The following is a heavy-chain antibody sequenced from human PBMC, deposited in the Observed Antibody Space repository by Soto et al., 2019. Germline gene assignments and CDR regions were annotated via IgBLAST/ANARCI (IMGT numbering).Heavy chain of an antibody. D-gene: IGHD3-16*02. CDR3: ARSSYDYIWGSYRSTEYFQH. Sequence: GGSLRLSCAASGFTFSSYSMNWLRQAPGKGLEWVAYISSSSSNKYYADSVKGRFTISRDNAKNSLYLQMNSLRDEDTAVYYCARSSYDYIWGSYRSTEYFQHWGQGTLVTVSS. CDR1: GFTFSSYS. CDR2: ISSSSSNK. J-gene: IGHJ1*01. V-gene: IGHV3-48*02.